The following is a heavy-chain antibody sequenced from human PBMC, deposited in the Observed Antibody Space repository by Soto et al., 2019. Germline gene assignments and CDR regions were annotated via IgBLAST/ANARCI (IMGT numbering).Heavy chain of an antibody. CDR2: IVVGSGNT. CDR3: PADRDSYGSYYYYGMDV. J-gene: IGHJ6*02. V-gene: IGHV1-58*01. D-gene: IGHD5-18*01. Sequence: SVKFSCKAXGFTFTSSAVQWVRQARGQRLEWIGWIVVGSGNTNYAQKFQERVTITRDMSTSTAYMELSSLRSEDTAVYYCPADRDSYGSYYYYGMDVWGQGTTVTVSS. CDR1: GFTFTSSA.